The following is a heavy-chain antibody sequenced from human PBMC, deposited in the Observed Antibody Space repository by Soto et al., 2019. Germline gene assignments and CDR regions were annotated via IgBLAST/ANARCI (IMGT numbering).Heavy chain of an antibody. J-gene: IGHJ4*02. CDR3: ARTHDVFSDGVNY. CDR1: GYSFTSYW. D-gene: IGHD3-10*01. V-gene: IGHV5-51*01. Sequence: AESLKISCKGSGYSFTSYWIGWVRQMPGKGLEWMGIIYPGVFDTRYSPSFQGQVTISADKSISTAYLQWSSLKASDTAMYYCARTHDVFSDGVNYWGQGTLVTVSS. CDR2: IYPGVFDT.